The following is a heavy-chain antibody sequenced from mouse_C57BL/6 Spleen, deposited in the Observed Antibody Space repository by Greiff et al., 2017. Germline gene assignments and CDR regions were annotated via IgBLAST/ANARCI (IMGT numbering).Heavy chain of an antibody. V-gene: IGHV14-4*01. CDR2: IDPENGDT. D-gene: IGHD2-3*01. CDR1: GFNIKDDY. J-gene: IGHJ4*01. Sequence: VQLKESGAELVRPGASVKLSCTASGFNIKDDYMHWVKQRPEQGLEWIGWIDPENGDTEYASKFQGKATITADTTSNTAYLQLSSLTSEDTADYYCLGMILDAMDYWGQGTSVTVSS. CDR3: LGMILDAMDY.